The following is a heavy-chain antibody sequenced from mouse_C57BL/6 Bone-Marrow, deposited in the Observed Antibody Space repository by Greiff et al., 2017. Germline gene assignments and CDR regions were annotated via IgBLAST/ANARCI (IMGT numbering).Heavy chain of an antibody. V-gene: IGHV1-81*01. Sequence: QVQLQQSGAELARPGASVKLSCKASGYTFTSYGISWVKQRTGQGLEWIGEIYPRSGNTYYNEKFKGKATLTADKSSSTAYMELRSLTSEDSAVYFCARGCGLDYWGQGTTLTVSS. J-gene: IGHJ2*01. CDR2: IYPRSGNT. CDR1: GYTFTSYG. CDR3: ARGCGLDY.